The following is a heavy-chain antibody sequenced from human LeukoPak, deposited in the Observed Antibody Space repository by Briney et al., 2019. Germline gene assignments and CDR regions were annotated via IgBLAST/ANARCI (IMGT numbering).Heavy chain of an antibody. J-gene: IGHJ6*03. D-gene: IGHD3-10*01. CDR1: AFTFSGSA. V-gene: IGHV3-7*01. CDR2: IKQDGSEK. CDR3: ARDRYYGSGISYYYYYMDV. Sequence: GGSLRLSCAASAFTFSGSAIHWVRQAPGKGLEWVANIKQDGSEKYYVDSVKGRFTISRDNAKNSLYLQMNSLRAEDTAVYYCARDRYYGSGISYYYYYMDVWGKGTTVTISS.